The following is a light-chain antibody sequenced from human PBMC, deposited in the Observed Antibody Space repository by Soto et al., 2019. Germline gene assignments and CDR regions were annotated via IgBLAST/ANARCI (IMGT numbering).Light chain of an antibody. J-gene: IGKJ1*01. CDR1: QSISSW. Sequence: DTQVTQSPSSLSASVGDRVTITCRASQSISSWLAWYQQRPGKAPKYLIYDASTLDSGAPSRFSGSGSGTEFTLSICSLQPDDFATYYCQLYNIYPWTFGHGTKV. V-gene: IGKV1-5*01. CDR3: QLYNIYPWT. CDR2: DAS.